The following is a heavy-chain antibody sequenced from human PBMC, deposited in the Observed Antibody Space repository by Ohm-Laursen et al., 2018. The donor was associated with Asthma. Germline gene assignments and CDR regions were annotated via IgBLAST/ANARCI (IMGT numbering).Heavy chain of an antibody. J-gene: IGHJ4*02. Sequence: SLRLSCTASGFTFSSYGMHWVRQAPGKGLEWVAVISYDGSNKYYADSVKGRFTISRDNSKNTLYLQMNSLRAEDTAVYYCAKGGRYGDYFDYWGQGTLVTVSS. D-gene: IGHD4-17*01. V-gene: IGHV3-30*18. CDR2: ISYDGSNK. CDR3: AKGGRYGDYFDY. CDR1: GFTFSSYG.